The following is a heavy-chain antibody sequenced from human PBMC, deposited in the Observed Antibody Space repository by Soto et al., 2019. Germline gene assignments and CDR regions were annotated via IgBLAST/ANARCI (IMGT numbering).Heavy chain of an antibody. CDR3: AHLNTYYDGSGNNY. J-gene: IGHJ4*02. V-gene: IGHV2-5*02. Sequence: QITLKESGPTLVKPTQTLTLTCTFSGFSLSTSGVGVGWIRQPPGKALEGLALIYWDDDKRYSPSLKSGRTITTDTSKNQVVLTMTNMDPVDTATYYCAHLNTYYDGSGNNYWGQGTLVTVSS. CDR2: IYWDDDK. D-gene: IGHD3-10*01. CDR1: GFSLSTSGVG.